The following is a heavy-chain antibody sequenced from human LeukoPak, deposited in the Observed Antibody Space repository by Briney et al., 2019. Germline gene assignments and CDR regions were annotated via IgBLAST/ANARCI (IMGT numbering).Heavy chain of an antibody. Sequence: PGGSLRPSCAASGFTFSSYWMSWVRQAPGKGLEWVSGISGSGGATYYADSVKGRFTISRDDPHNTLYLQMNSLRAEDTAVYFCARGGVDYYGSGTYYLMYYFDYWGQGALVTVSS. V-gene: IGHV3-23*01. J-gene: IGHJ4*02. CDR2: ISGSGGAT. CDR1: GFTFSSYW. CDR3: ARGGVDYYGSGTYYLMYYFDY. D-gene: IGHD3-10*01.